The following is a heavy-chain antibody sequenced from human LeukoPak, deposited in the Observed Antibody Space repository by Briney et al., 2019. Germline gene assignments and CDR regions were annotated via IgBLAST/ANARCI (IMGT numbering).Heavy chain of an antibody. CDR2: IIPIFGTA. CDR3: ARQTTMVRGVFDAFDI. J-gene: IGHJ3*02. D-gene: IGHD3-10*01. Sequence: GSSVTVSFKASGGTFSIYAISWVRQAPGQGLEWMGGIIPIFGTANYAQKFQGRVTITADKCTSTAYMELSSQRSEDTGVYYCARQTTMVRGVFDAFDIWGQGTMVTVSS. V-gene: IGHV1-69*06. CDR1: GGTFSIYA.